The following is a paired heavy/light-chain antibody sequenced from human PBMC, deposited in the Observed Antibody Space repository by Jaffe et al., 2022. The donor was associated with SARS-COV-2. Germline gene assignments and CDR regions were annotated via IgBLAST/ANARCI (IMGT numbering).Heavy chain of an antibody. CDR1: GFTINSYA. J-gene: IGHJ4*02. CDR2: TSFDGSKK. V-gene: IGHV3-30*04. D-gene: IGHD2-2*01. Sequence: QVQLAESGGGVVQPGRSLRLSCVASGFTINSYAMHWVRQAPGKGLEWVAVTSFDGSKKFYAESVKGRFTISRDNSNNALFLQMNSLRPEDTAVYYCARAPGYCSSTGCYGRGHYCDSWGQGTLVTVSS. CDR3: ARAPGYCSSTGCYGRGHYCDS.
Light chain of an antibody. V-gene: IGLV1-40*01. CDR3: QSYDSSLSGVI. Sequence: QSVLTQTPSVSAAPGQRVTISCTGSSSNIGAGYDVHWYQQLPGTTPKLLIYDNTNRPSGVPDRFSGSKSGTSASLAISGLQAEDEADYYCQSYDSSLSGVIVGGGTKLTVL. J-gene: IGLJ2*01. CDR2: DNT. CDR1: SSNIGAGYD.